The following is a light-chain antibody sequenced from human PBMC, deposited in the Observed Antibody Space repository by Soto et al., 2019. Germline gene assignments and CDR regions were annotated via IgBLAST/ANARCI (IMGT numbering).Light chain of an antibody. V-gene: IGKV3-20*01. CDR1: QSVSSNY. Sequence: EFVLTQSPGTLSLSPGEXATLSCRASQSVSSNYLAWYQQKPGQAPRLLIYDASSRTTGIPERFSGSGSGTDFTLTISTLEPEDFAVYYCQQYGSSPYSFGQGTKLEIK. J-gene: IGKJ2*01. CDR3: QQYGSSPYS. CDR2: DAS.